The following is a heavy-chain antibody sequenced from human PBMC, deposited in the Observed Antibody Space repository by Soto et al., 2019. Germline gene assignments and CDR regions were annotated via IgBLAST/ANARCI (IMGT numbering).Heavy chain of an antibody. Sequence: GGSLRLSCEVSGFVFSMYSMSWVRQTPGKGLEWVAKIPQEGVDGHYADSVKGRFTISRDNGKNSLYLQMNNLRAEDTAVYYCARGHLILPAHDFFYGSDVWGRGATVTVSS. CDR2: IPQEGVDG. CDR1: GFVFSMYS. V-gene: IGHV3-7*03. J-gene: IGHJ6*02. D-gene: IGHD2-21*02. CDR3: ARGHLILPAHDFFYGSDV.